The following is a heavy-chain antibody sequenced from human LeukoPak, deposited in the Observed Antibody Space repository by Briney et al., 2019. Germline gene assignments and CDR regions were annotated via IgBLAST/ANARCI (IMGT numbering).Heavy chain of an antibody. Sequence: SVKVSCKASGGTFSSYAISWVRQAPGQGLEWMGGIIPIFGTANYAQKFQGRVTMTTDTSTSTAYMELRSLRSDDTAVYYCARPRNYYYDSSGSPYYFDYWGQGTLVTVFS. CDR1: GGTFSSYA. J-gene: IGHJ4*02. D-gene: IGHD3-22*01. V-gene: IGHV1-69*05. CDR3: ARPRNYYYDSSGSPYYFDY. CDR2: IIPIFGTA.